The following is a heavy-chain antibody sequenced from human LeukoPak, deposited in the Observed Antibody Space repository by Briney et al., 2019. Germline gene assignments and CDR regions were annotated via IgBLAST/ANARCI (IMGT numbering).Heavy chain of an antibody. V-gene: IGHV3-74*01. D-gene: IGHD5-24*01. CDR3: ARDIERILGY. Sequence: GGSLRLSCAASGFTFSNYWMHWVRQDPGKGLVWVSFINPDGSTTNYADSVKGRFTISRDNAKNTLYLQMNSLRAEDTAVYYCARDIERILGYWGQGTLVTVSS. CDR1: GFTFSNYW. J-gene: IGHJ4*02. CDR2: INPDGSTT.